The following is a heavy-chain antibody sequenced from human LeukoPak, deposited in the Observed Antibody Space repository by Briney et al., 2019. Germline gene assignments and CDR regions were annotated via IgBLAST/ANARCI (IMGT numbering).Heavy chain of an antibody. CDR3: AKGTDYGDFFDY. J-gene: IGHJ4*02. CDR1: GFTFSSYA. D-gene: IGHD4-17*01. V-gene: IGHV3-23*01. Sequence: GGSLRLSCAASGFTFSSYAMSWVRQAPGKGLEWVSAISGSGGSTYYADSVKGRFTISRDNSKNTLYLQMNSLRAEETAVYYCAKGTDYGDFFDYWGQGTLVTVSS. CDR2: ISGSGGST.